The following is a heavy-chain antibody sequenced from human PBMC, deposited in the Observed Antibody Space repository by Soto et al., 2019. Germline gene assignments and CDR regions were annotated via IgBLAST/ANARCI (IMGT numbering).Heavy chain of an antibody. Sequence: QTLSLTCTISGDSVSSNSAAWSRIRQSPSRGLEWLGRTYYRSKWYNNYAVSVKSRITINPDTSKNQFSLQLNSVTPGDTAVYYCARDRLGDGYNDYWGQGTLVTVCS. J-gene: IGHJ4*02. CDR3: ARDRLGDGYNDY. V-gene: IGHV6-1*01. D-gene: IGHD5-12*01. CDR2: TYYRSKWYN. CDR1: GDSVSSNSAA.